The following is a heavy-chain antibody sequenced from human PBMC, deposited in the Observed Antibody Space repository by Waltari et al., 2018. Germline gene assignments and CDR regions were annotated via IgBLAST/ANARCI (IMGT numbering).Heavy chain of an antibody. D-gene: IGHD2-2*01. CDR2: ISSSGTTI. Sequence: EVQLVESGGGLVQPGGSLRLSCAASGFTFSRYEMNWVRRAPGKGLEWVSQISSSGTTIYYADSVKGRFTISRDNAKNSLYLQMNSLRAEDTAVYYCARRYCSSTSCLFDYWGQGTLVTVSS. CDR3: ARRYCSSTSCLFDY. V-gene: IGHV3-48*03. J-gene: IGHJ4*02. CDR1: GFTFSRYE.